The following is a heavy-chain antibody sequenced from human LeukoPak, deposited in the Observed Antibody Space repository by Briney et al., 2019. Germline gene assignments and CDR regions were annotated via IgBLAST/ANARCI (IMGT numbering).Heavy chain of an antibody. V-gene: IGHV3-48*01. CDR3: ARGSPREGLDS. J-gene: IGHJ4*02. CDR1: DFTFSTFT. CDR2: VSSSSRTI. D-gene: IGHD1-14*01. Sequence: PRGSLRLSCAASDFTFSTFTMHWVRQAPGKGLEWVSSVSSSSRTINYADSVQGRSTVSRDNANNSMYLQINDLRREDTAVYYCARGSPREGLDSWGQGTLVTVSS.